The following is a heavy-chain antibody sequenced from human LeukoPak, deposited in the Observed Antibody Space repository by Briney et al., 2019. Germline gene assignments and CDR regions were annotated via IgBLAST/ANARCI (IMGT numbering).Heavy chain of an antibody. D-gene: IGHD3-3*01. CDR1: GGSISSGSYY. CDR3: AREVRFLEWLSNFDL. Sequence: SETLSLTCTVSGGSISSGSYYWSWIRQPAGKGLEWIGRIYTSGSTNYNPSLKSRVTISVDTSKNQFSLKLSSVTAADTAVYYCAREVRFLEWLSNFDLWGRGTLVTVSS. CDR2: IYTSGST. V-gene: IGHV4-61*02. J-gene: IGHJ2*01.